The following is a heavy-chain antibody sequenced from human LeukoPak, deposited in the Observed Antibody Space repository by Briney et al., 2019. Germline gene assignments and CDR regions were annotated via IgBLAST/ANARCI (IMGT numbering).Heavy chain of an antibody. CDR2: ISWNSGSI. V-gene: IGHV3-9*01. J-gene: IGHJ5*02. Sequence: PGRSLRLSCAASGLTFDDYAMHWVRQAPGKGLEWVSGISWNSGSIGYADSVKGRFTISRDNAKNSLYLQMNSLRAEDTALYYCAKGATIAATLGWFDPWGQGTLVTVSS. D-gene: IGHD2-15*01. CDR1: GLTFDDYA. CDR3: AKGATIAATLGWFDP.